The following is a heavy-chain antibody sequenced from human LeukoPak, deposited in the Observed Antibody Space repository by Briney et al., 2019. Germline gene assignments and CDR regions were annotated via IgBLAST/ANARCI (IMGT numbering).Heavy chain of an antibody. CDR1: GFTFSRFG. V-gene: IGHV3-30*02. CDR2: IRHAGSNN. D-gene: IGHD6-19*01. CDR3: AKGSGTSPVAGNFDY. J-gene: IGHJ4*02. Sequence: GGSLRLSCAASGFTFSRFGMQWASQAPGKGLKGVAFIRHAGSNNSYAESVKGRFTSSRDNFKNTLYVEMNSLRAEDTAGYYCAKGSGTSPVAGNFDYWGQGALVTVSS.